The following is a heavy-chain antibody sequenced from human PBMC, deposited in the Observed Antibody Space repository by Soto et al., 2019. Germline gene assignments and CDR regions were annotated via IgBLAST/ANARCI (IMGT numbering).Heavy chain of an antibody. D-gene: IGHD2-15*01. CDR1: GFTFGDYA. Sequence: GGSLRLSCTASGFTFGDYAMSWFRQAPGKGLEWVGFIRSKAYGGTTEYAASVKGRFTISRDDSKSIAYLQMNSLKTEDTAVYYCTREVELGCCSGGSCYAGPYWGQGTLVTVS. CDR2: IRSKAYGGTT. V-gene: IGHV3-49*03. CDR3: TREVELGCCSGGSCYAGPY. J-gene: IGHJ4*02.